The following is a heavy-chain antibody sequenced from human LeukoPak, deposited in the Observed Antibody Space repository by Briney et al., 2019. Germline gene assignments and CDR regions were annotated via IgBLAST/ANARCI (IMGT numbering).Heavy chain of an antibody. V-gene: IGHV4-4*07. CDR3: AREGCSSTSCYPYGMDV. J-gene: IGHJ6*02. Sequence: SETLSLTCTVSGGSISSYYWSWIRQPAGKGLEWIGRIYTSGSTNYNPSLKSRVTMSVDTSKNQFSLKLSSVTAADTAVYYCAREGCSSTSCYPYGMDVWGQGTTVTVSS. CDR1: GGSISSYY. D-gene: IGHD2-2*01. CDR2: IYTSGST.